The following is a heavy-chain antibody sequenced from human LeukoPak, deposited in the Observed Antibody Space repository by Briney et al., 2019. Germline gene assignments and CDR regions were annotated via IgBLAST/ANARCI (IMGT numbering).Heavy chain of an antibody. CDR1: GGSISSYY. J-gene: IGHJ4*02. CDR2: IYYSGST. V-gene: IGHV4-59*01. D-gene: IGHD6-13*01. CDR3: ARGAGYSSSFFDY. Sequence: SETLSLTCTVSGGSISSYYWSWIRQPPGKGLEWIGYIYYSGSTNYNPSLKSRVTISVDTSKNQFSLKLGSVTAADTAVYYCARGAGYSSSFFDYWGQGTLVTVSS.